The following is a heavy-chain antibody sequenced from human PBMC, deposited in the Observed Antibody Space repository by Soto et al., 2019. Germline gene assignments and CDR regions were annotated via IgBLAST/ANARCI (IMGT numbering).Heavy chain of an antibody. V-gene: IGHV6-1*01. Sequence: SPTLSLACAISGDSVSSNSAAWNWIRQSPSRGLEWLGRTYYRSKSYNDYAVSVKSRITINPDTSKNQFSLQLNSVTPEDTAVYYCAINYRYTSGWYAENYFDYWGKGTLVTVSS. CDR3: AINYRYTSGWYAENYFDY. J-gene: IGHJ4*02. CDR2: TYYRSKSYN. D-gene: IGHD6-19*01. CDR1: GDSVSSNSAA.